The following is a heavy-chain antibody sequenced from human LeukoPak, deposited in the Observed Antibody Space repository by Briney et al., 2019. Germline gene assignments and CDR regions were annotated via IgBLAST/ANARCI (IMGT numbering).Heavy chain of an antibody. Sequence: TGGSLRLSCAASGLTFSSYNMNWVRQAPGKGLEWVSYISSTSNYIYYADSVKGRFTISRDNAKNSLYLQMNSLGVDDTAVYYCARWIYGSGSKRYFDSWGQGTLVTVSS. CDR3: ARWIYGSGSKRYFDS. D-gene: IGHD3-10*01. CDR2: ISSTSNYI. V-gene: IGHV3-21*01. J-gene: IGHJ4*02. CDR1: GLTFSSYN.